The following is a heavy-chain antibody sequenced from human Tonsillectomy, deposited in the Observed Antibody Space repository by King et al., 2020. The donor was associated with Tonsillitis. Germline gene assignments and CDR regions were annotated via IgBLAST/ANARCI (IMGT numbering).Heavy chain of an antibody. CDR1: GYTFTSDG. Sequence: QLVQSGAEVKKPGASVKVSCKASGYTFTSDGISWVRQAPGQGLEWMGCISAYNGNTNYAQKLQGRVTMTTDTSTSTAYMELRSLRSDDTAVYYCAREGLYYYDSSGYYRNYYYYYGMDVWGQGTTVTVSS. V-gene: IGHV1-18*01. CDR3: AREGLYYYDSSGYYRNYYYYYGMDV. CDR2: ISAYNGNT. J-gene: IGHJ6*02. D-gene: IGHD3-22*01.